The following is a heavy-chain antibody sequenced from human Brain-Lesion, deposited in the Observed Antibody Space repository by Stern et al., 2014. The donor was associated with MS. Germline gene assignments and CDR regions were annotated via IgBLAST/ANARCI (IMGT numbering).Heavy chain of an antibody. CDR1: GGSVSSTSYA. CDR2: LYYSGNT. CDR3: AGEEDIRYCSGGSCTGNWFDP. Sequence: QVQLQESGPGLVKPSETLSLTCTVAGGSVSSTSYAWAWIRPPPGKGLEWIGALYYSGNTYYSPSPKSRPTIYLDPSQNPLSLQLMSVTAADTAVYYCAGEEDIRYCSGGSCTGNWFDPWGQGTLVTVSS. V-gene: IGHV4-39*01. D-gene: IGHD2-15*01. J-gene: IGHJ5*02.